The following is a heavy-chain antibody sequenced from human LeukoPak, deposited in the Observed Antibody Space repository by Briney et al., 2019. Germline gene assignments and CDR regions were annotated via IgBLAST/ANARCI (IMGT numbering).Heavy chain of an antibody. J-gene: IGHJ4*02. CDR2: IKPSGGST. CDR3: ARDAAAAHPEYYFDY. D-gene: IGHD6-13*01. CDR1: GYTFTSYY. V-gene: IGHV1-46*01. Sequence: ASVTVSFKSSGYTFTSYYMHWVRQAPGQGLEWMGIIKPSGGSTSYAQKFQGRVTMTRDMSTSTVYMELSSLRSEDTAVYYCARDAAAAHPEYYFDYWGQGTLVTVSS.